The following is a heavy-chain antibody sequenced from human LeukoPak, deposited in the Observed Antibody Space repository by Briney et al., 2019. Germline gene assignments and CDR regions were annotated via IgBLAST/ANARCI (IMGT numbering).Heavy chain of an antibody. D-gene: IGHD4-11*01. Sequence: SGTLSLTFTVSGGSISSTSYYYSWIRQPAGKGLEWIGRIYTSGSTNYNPSLKSRVTISVDKSKNQFSLKLNSLTAADAAVYYCVTSRLYSLSDWGQGTLVTVSS. V-gene: IGHV4-61*02. CDR3: VTSRLYSLSD. J-gene: IGHJ4*02. CDR1: GGSISSTSYY. CDR2: IYTSGST.